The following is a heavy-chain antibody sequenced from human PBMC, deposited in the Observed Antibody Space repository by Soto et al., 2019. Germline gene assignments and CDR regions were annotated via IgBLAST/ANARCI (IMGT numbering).Heavy chain of an antibody. CDR1: GSTFSSYA. D-gene: IGHD2-15*01. J-gene: IGHJ3*02. V-gene: IGHV3-23*01. Sequence: EVQLWESGGGLVQPGGSLRLSCAASGSTFSSYAMSWVRQAPGKGLEWVSVISGSGDSTYYADSVKGRFTISRDNSKNTLYLQKSSRRAEDTAVYYCARELAYCSGGNCYMEGAFDIWGQGTMVTVSS. CDR3: ARELAYCSGGNCYMEGAFDI. CDR2: ISGSGDST.